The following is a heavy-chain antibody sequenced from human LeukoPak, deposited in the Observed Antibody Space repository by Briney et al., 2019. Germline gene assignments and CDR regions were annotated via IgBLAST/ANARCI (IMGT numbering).Heavy chain of an antibody. CDR1: GGSISSYY. CDR3: AREVPYYYGSGSYYLSSDYYYYYMDV. J-gene: IGHJ6*03. CDR2: IYYSGST. Sequence: PSETLSLTCTVSGGSISSYYWSWIRQPPGKGLEWIGYIYYSGSTNYNPSLKSRVTISVDTSKNQFSLKLSSVTAADTAVYYCAREVPYYYGSGSYYLSSDYYYYYMDVWGKGTTVTIS. D-gene: IGHD3-10*01. V-gene: IGHV4-59*01.